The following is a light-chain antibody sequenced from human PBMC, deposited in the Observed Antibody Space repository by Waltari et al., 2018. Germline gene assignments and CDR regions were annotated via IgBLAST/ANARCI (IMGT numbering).Light chain of an antibody. CDR2: DVS. V-gene: IGLV2-14*03. CDR3: SSFTRSDTPLYV. J-gene: IGLJ1*01. Sequence: QSPLTQPASVSGSPGQSITISCTGTSSDVGGYDYVSWYRHHPGRASTLRIYDVSNRRSGVPDRVAVSKSGNTASLTISGLQAEDEADYYCSSFTRSDTPLYVFGTGTKVTVL. CDR1: SSDVGGYDY.